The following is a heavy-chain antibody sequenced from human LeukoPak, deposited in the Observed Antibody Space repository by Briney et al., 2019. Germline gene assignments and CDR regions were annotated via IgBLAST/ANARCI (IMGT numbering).Heavy chain of an antibody. CDR3: ARELPYYFDY. D-gene: IGHD2-15*01. Sequence: GGSLRLSCAASGFTFSSYAMHWVRQAPGKGLEWVAVISHDGSNKYYADSVKGRFTISRDNSKNTLNLQMNSLRAEDTAVYYCARELPYYFDYWGQGTLVTVSS. V-gene: IGHV3-30-3*01. J-gene: IGHJ4*02. CDR2: ISHDGSNK. CDR1: GFTFSSYA.